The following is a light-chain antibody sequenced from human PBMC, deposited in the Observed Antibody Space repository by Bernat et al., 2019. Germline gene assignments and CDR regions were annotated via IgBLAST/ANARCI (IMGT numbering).Light chain of an antibody. J-gene: IGKJ2*01. CDR2: GTS. CDR3: QVYDNSPPAYT. CDR1: QSVSSSY. Sequence: IVLTQSPGTLSLSPGETATLSCRASQSVSSSYLAWYQHKPGQAPRLLMYGTSSRATGIPDRFSGSVSGTDFTLTISRLEPDDFAVYYCQVYDNSPPAYTLGQGTKLEIQ. V-gene: IGKV3-20*01.